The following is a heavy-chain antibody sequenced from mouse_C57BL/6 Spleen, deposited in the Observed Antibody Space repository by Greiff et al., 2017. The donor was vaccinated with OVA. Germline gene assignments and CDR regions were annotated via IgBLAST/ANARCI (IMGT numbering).Heavy chain of an antibody. CDR1: GFNIKDDY. D-gene: IGHD2-4*01. J-gene: IGHJ3*01. CDR3: TLYYDYPRAY. CDR2: IDPENGDT. Sequence: EVQLQHSGAELVRPGASVKLSCTASGFNIKDDYMHWVKQRPEQGLEWIGWIDPENGDTEYASKFQGKATITADTSSNTAYLQLSSLTSEDTAVYYCTLYYDYPRAYWGQGTLVTVSA. V-gene: IGHV14-4*01.